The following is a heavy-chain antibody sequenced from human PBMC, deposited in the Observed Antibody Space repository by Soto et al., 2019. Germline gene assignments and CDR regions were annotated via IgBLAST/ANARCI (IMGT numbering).Heavy chain of an antibody. CDR2: FSLSGTT. CDR3: ARGMTPPGAPAWYYFDS. CDR1: GASITGSSY. J-gene: IGHJ4*02. D-gene: IGHD2-8*02. Sequence: QVQLQESGPGLMKPSETLSLTCTVSGASITGSSYWSWIRQPAGKGLEWIGLFSLSGTTNYNPSLRSRVTMSADVSKNQFSLRLTSVTAADTALYYCARGMTPPGAPAWYYFDSWGQGTLVTVSS. V-gene: IGHV4-4*07.